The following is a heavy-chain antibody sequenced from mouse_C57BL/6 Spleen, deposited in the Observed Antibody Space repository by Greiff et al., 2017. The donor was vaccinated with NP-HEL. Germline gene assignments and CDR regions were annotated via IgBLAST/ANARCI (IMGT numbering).Heavy chain of an antibody. D-gene: IGHD1-1*01. CDR1: GYTFTSYG. CDR3: ARCTTVVESYFDY. Sequence: QVQLKQSGAELARPGASVKLSCKASGYTFTSYGISWVKQRTGQGLEWIGEIYPRSGNTYYNEKFKGKATLTADKSSSTAYMELRSLTSEDSAVYFCARCTTVVESYFDYWGQGTTLTVSS. J-gene: IGHJ2*01. V-gene: IGHV1-81*01. CDR2: IYPRSGNT.